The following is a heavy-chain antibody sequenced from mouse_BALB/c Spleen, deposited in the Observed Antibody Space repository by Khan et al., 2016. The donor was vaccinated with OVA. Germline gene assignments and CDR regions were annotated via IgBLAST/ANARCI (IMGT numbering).Heavy chain of an antibody. CDR2: INYSGST. CDR1: GYSITSDYA. CDR3: AREGTRYNYVMDY. D-gene: IGHD2-14*01. V-gene: IGHV3-2*02. J-gene: IGHJ4*01. Sequence: EVELVESGPGLVKPSQSLSLTCTVTGYSITSDYAWNWIRQFPGNKLEWMGSINYSGSTNYNPSLKSRISITRDTSKNPFFLQLNSVTTEDTATSDYAREGTRYNYVMDYWGQGTAVTVSS.